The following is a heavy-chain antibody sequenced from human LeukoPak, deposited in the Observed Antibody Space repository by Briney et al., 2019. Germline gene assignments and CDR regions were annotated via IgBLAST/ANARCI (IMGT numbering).Heavy chain of an antibody. CDR1: GFSLTTSGAG. CDR3: AHRTDLYSSSWYWGY. D-gene: IGHD6-13*01. CDR2: TYCDDDK. Sequence: SGPTLVNPTQTLTLTCTFSGFSLTTSGAGVGWIRQPPGNALEWLAPTYCDDDKRYSPSLKIRLTITQDTSKHQLVLTMTNMDTVDTATYYCAHRTDLYSSSWYWGYWGQGTLVTVSS. J-gene: IGHJ4*02. V-gene: IGHV2-5*02.